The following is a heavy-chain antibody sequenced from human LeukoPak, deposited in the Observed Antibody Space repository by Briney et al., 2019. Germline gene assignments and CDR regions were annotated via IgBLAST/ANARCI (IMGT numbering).Heavy chain of an antibody. D-gene: IGHD2-21*02. V-gene: IGHV4-4*09. CDR2: IYTSGST. Sequence: SETLSLTCTVSGGSISSYYWSWIRQPPGKGLEWIGYIYTSGSTNYNPSLKSRVTISVDTSKNQFSLKLSSVTAAGTAVYYSARLGLGTSNYCGGDCYKPYYFDYWGQGTLVTVSS. CDR3: ARLGLGTSNYCGGDCYKPYYFDY. J-gene: IGHJ4*02. CDR1: GGSISSYY.